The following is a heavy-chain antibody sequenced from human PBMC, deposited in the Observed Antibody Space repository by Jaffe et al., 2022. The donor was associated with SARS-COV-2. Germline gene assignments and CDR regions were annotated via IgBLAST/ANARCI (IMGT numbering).Heavy chain of an antibody. CDR1: GFTFSSYA. V-gene: IGHV3-23*01. CDR2: ISGSGGST. Sequence: EVQLLESGGGLVQPGGSLRLSCAASGFTFSSYAMSWVRQAPGKGLEWVSAISGSGGSTYYADSVKGRFTISRDNSKNTLYLQMNSLRAEDTAVYYCAKEGGSYSAHFPRVEIYYFDYWGQGTLVTVSS. J-gene: IGHJ4*02. D-gene: IGHD1-26*01. CDR3: AKEGGSYSAHFPRVEIYYFDY.